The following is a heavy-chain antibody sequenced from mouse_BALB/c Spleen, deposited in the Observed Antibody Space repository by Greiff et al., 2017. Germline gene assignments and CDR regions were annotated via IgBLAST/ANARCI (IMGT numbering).Heavy chain of an antibody. CDR2: INSNGGST. J-gene: IGHJ2*01. CDR3: ARHDSSGYDY. V-gene: IGHV5-12-2*01. CDR1: GFTFSSYT. Sequence: EVKLVESGGGLVQPGGSLKLSCAASGFTFSSYTMSWVRQTPDKRLELVATINSNGGSTYYPDTVKGRFTISRDNAKNTLYLQMSSLKSEDTAMYYCARHDSSGYDYWGQGTTLTVSS. D-gene: IGHD3-2*01.